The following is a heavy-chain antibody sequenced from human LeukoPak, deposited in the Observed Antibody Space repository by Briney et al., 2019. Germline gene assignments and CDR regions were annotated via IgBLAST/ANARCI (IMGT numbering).Heavy chain of an antibody. CDR3: ARGAQGDNWFDP. CDR1: GFTFSDYY. V-gene: IGHV3-11*05. Sequence: EGSLRLSCAASGFTFSDYYMSWIRQAPGKGLEWVSYISSSSSYTNYADSVKGRFTISRDNAKNSLYLQMNSLRAEDTAVYYCARGAQGDNWFDPWGQGTLVTVSS. J-gene: IGHJ5*02. CDR2: ISSSSSYT. D-gene: IGHD1-26*01.